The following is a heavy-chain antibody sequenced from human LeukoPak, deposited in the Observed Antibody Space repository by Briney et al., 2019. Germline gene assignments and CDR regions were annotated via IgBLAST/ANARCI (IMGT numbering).Heavy chain of an antibody. J-gene: IGHJ4*02. Sequence: SETLSLTCAVYGGSLSGYSWTWIRQPPGKGLEWIGEIKQSERTNYNPSLKSRVTISIDTSKNQFSLKLTSVTAADTAVYYCAREGLKNVHNPLGYWGQGTLVTVPS. CDR1: GGSLSGYS. CDR2: IKQSERT. V-gene: IGHV4-34*01. CDR3: AREGLKNVHNPLGY. D-gene: IGHD5-24*01.